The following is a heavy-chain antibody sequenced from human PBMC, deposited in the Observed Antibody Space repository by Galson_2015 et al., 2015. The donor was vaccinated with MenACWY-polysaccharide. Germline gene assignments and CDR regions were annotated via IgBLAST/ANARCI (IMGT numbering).Heavy chain of an antibody. Sequence: ETLSLTCTVSGGSVGSSRYSWGWIRQPPGKGMEWIGSFYYSGSTYYNPSLKSRVTISVDTSKNQFSLNLNSVTASDTAVYYCARNCNPWYISLPYYFDYWGQGTLVTVSS. V-gene: IGHV4-39*01. J-gene: IGHJ4*02. CDR2: FYYSGST. CDR3: ARNCNPWYISLPYYFDY. D-gene: IGHD6-19*01. CDR1: GGSVGSSRYS.